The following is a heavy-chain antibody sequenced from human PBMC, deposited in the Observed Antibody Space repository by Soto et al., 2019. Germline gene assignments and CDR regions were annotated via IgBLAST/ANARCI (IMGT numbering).Heavy chain of an antibody. J-gene: IGHJ4*02. Sequence: PGGSLRLSCAASGFTFSSHAMSWVRQAPGKGLEWVSVSSGSGGSAYYTDSVKGRFTISRDNSKNTLYLQMNSLRAEDTAVYYCAKDPYDYGGGIFDYWGQGTLVTVSS. D-gene: IGHD4-17*01. V-gene: IGHV3-23*01. CDR1: GFTFSSHA. CDR3: AKDPYDYGGGIFDY. CDR2: SSGSGGSA.